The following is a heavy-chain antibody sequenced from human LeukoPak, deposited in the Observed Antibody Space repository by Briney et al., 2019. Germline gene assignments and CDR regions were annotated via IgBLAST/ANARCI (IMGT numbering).Heavy chain of an antibody. V-gene: IGHV3-23*01. J-gene: IGHJ4*02. CDR1: GFTFSSYA. D-gene: IGHD3-22*01. CDR3: ASPSGLYYYSSGYWEN. CDR2: ISGSGGST. Sequence: PGGSLRLSCAASGFTFSSYAMSWVRQAPGKGLEWVSAISGSGGSTYYADSVKGRFTISRDNSKNTLYLQMNSLRAEDTAVYYCASPSGLYYYSSGYWENWGQGTLVTVSS.